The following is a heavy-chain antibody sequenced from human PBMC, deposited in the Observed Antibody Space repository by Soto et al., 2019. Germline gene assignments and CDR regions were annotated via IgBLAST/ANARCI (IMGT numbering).Heavy chain of an antibody. Sequence: QVQLVQSGAEVKKPGASVKVSCKASGYTFTTYDINWVRQATGQGLEWMGWMKPNSGSTGYAQKFQGRVTMTRSTSISTAYMDLSSLRSEDTAVYYCARGKDFWSGSDYSYMDVWGKGTTVTVSS. CDR2: MKPNSGST. J-gene: IGHJ6*03. D-gene: IGHD3-3*01. V-gene: IGHV1-8*01. CDR1: GYTFTTYD. CDR3: ARGKDFWSGSDYSYMDV.